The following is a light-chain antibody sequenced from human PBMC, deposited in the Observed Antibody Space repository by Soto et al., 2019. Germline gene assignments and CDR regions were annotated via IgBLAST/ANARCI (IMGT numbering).Light chain of an antibody. Sequence: IQMTQSPSSLSASVGDRVTITCRASQRVTTYLNWYQQKPGKAPKLLISTAPTLQRGVPSRFSGSGSGTDFTLTITTLQPGDFATYFCQQSYSTPYTFGQGTKLEIK. CDR1: QRVTTY. J-gene: IGKJ2*01. CDR3: QQSYSTPYT. CDR2: TAP. V-gene: IGKV1-39*01.